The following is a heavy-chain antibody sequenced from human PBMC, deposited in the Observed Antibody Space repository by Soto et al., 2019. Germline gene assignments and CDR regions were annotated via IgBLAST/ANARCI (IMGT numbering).Heavy chain of an antibody. D-gene: IGHD5-18*01. CDR3: AKDASIQLWLLGWHFDY. Sequence: GGSLRLSCAASGFTFSSYGMHWVRQAPGKGLEWVAVISYDGSNKYYADSVKGRFTISRDNSKNTLYLQMNSLRAEDTAVYYCAKDASIQLWLLGWHFDYWGQGTLVTVSS. CDR1: GFTFSSYG. J-gene: IGHJ4*02. V-gene: IGHV3-30*18. CDR2: ISYDGSNK.